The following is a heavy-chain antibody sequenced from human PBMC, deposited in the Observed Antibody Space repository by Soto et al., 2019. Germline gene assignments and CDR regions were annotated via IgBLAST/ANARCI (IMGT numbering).Heavy chain of an antibody. V-gene: IGHV1-18*01. J-gene: IGHJ3*02. CDR2: ISAYIGNT. Sequence: ASVKVSCKASGYTFTSYGISWVRQAPGQGLEWLGWISAYIGNTNYAQKLQGRVTMTTDTSTSTAYFELRSLRSDDTAVYYCARFPLRYCSSTSCYHDAFDIWGQGTMVTVSS. CDR1: GYTFTSYG. CDR3: ARFPLRYCSSTSCYHDAFDI. D-gene: IGHD2-2*01.